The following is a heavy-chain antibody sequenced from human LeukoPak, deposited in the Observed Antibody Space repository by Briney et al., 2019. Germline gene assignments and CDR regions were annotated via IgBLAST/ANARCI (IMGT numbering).Heavy chain of an antibody. D-gene: IGHD2-2*01. CDR2: INPNDGDT. CDR1: GYTFTDYY. V-gene: IGHV1-2*02. CDR3: ARANFLYCSSSTCLFDY. J-gene: IGHJ4*02. Sequence: ASVKVSCKASGYTFTDYYMHWVRQAPGQGFEWMGWINPNDGDTNYAQKFQGRVTMTRDTSISTAHMEVSRLRSDDTAVYYCARANFLYCSSSTCLFDYWSQGTLVTVSS.